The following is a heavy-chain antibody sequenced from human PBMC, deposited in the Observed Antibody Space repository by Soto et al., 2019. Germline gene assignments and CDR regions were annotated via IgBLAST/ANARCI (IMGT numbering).Heavy chain of an antibody. Sequence: NPGGSLRLSCAASGFTFSIAWMSWVRQAPGKGLEWVGRIKSKTDGGTTDYAAPVKGRFTISRDDSKNTLYLQMNSLKTEDTAVYYCTTDGTYYYDSSIAYWGQGTLVTVSS. CDR3: TTDGTYYYDSSIAY. CDR1: GFTFSIAW. CDR2: IKSKTDGGTT. V-gene: IGHV3-15*01. D-gene: IGHD3-22*01. J-gene: IGHJ4*02.